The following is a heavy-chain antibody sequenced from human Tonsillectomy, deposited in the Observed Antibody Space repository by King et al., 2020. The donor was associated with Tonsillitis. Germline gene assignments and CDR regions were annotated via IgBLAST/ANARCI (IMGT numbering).Heavy chain of an antibody. D-gene: IGHD6-19*01. J-gene: IGHJ1*01. Sequence: VQLQQWGAGLLKPSETLSLTCAVYGGSFSGYYWSWIRQPPGKGLEWIGEINHSGSTNYNPSLKSRVTISVDTSKNQFSLKLSSVTAADTAVYYCARVEWLGEYFQHWGQGTLVTVSS. CDR2: INHSGST. CDR1: GGSFSGYY. V-gene: IGHV4-34*01. CDR3: ARVEWLGEYFQH.